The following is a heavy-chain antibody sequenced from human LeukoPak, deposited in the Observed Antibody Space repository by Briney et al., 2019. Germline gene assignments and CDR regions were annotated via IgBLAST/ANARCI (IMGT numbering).Heavy chain of an antibody. J-gene: IGHJ4*01. D-gene: IGHD3-16*01. Sequence: ASVKVSCKVSGYTLTEISIHWVRQVPGKGLEWMGGFDPQDGKTIYAQRWQGRVTMTEDTPTDTAYMELSSLRNEDTAVYYCATHGSDYYYGHWGHGTLLTVSS. V-gene: IGHV1-24*01. CDR2: FDPQDGKT. CDR1: GYTLTEIS. CDR3: ATHGSDYYYGH.